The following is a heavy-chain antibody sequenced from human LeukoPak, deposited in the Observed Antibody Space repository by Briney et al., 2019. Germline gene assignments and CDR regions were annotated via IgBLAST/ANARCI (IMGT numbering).Heavy chain of an antibody. CDR2: IYYTGST. CDR1: GGSISSYY. V-gene: IGHV4-59*08. D-gene: IGHD4-11*01. CDR3: ARRGFSNHYFDY. J-gene: IGHJ4*02. Sequence: SETLFLTCTLSGGSISSYYWNWIRQPPGKGLEWIGYIYYTGSTRYNPSLESRVTISIDTSRNQFSLRLTSVTAADTAAYYCARRGFSNHYFDYWGQGILVTVSS.